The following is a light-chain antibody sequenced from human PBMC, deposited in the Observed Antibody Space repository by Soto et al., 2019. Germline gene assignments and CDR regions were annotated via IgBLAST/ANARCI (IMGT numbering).Light chain of an antibody. CDR3: SSYTSSSTLV. CDR2: EVN. CDR1: SSDVGAYNY. J-gene: IGLJ2*01. Sequence: QSALTQPASVSGSPGQSITISCTGTSSDVGAYNYVSWYQQHPGKAPKPMIFEVNNRPSGVSNRFSGSKSGNTASLAISGLQAEDEADYYCSSYTSSSTLVFGGGTKLTVL. V-gene: IGLV2-14*01.